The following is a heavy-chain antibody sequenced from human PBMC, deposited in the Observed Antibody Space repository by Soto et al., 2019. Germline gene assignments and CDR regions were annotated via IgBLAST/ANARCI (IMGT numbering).Heavy chain of an antibody. V-gene: IGHV1-69*13. J-gene: IGHJ4*02. CDR3: TSVDSNGYYPQNHV. D-gene: IGHD3-22*01. CDR1: GGSFSSFS. CDR2: IIPILGTA. Sequence: GASVQVSCKVSGGSFSSFSINWVRQAPGQRFEWMGGIIPILGTANFTQKFQDRVTFTADESTATAYMTLSSLTSEDTAFYYCTSVDSNGYYPQNHVWGPGTQVTVSS.